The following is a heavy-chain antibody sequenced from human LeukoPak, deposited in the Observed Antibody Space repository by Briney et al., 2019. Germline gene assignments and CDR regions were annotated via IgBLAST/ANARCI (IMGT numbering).Heavy chain of an antibody. D-gene: IGHD3-22*01. CDR2: IYYSGST. J-gene: IGHJ4*02. CDR1: GGSISSGGYY. Sequence: IPSETLSLTCTVPGGSISSGGYYWSWIRQHPGKGLEWIGYIYYSGSTYYNPSLKSRVTISVDTSKNQFSLKLSSVTAADTAVYYCAREPLGPDSSGYYFDYWGQGTLVTVSS. V-gene: IGHV4-31*03. CDR3: AREPLGPDSSGYYFDY.